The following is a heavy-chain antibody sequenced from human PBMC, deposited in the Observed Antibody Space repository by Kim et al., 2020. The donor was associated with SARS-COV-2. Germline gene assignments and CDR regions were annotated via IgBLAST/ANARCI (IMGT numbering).Heavy chain of an antibody. CDR3: ARDRYCSF. V-gene: IGHV3-7*03. D-gene: IGHD2-15*01. J-gene: IGHJ4*02. Sequence: YCVDSVKGRFIISRDNAKNSLYLQMNSLRVEDTAVYYCARDRYCSFWGQGTLVTVSS.